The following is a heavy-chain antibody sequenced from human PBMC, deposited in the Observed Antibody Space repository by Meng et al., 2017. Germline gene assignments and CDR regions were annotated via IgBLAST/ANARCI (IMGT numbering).Heavy chain of an antibody. CDR3: ARDNPHLY. J-gene: IGHJ4*02. Sequence: VQLVEFGGGVFQPGRALRLSCAVSGFTFSRYAMQWVRQAPGKGLEWVAVISYDGSNKYYADSVKGRFTISRDNSKNTLYLQMNSLRAEDTAVYYCARDNPHLYWGQGTLVTVSS. CDR2: ISYDGSNK. CDR1: GFTFSRYA. V-gene: IGHV3-30*04.